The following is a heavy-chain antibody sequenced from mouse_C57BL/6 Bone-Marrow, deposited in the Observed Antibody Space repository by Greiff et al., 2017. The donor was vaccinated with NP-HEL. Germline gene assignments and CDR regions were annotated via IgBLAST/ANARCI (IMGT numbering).Heavy chain of an antibody. D-gene: IGHD1-1*01. CDR1: GFNIKDDY. V-gene: IGHV14-4*01. CDR3: TRGYYGSSSYFDV. Sequence: EVQLQQSGAELVRPGASVKLSCTASGFNIKDDYMHWVKQRPEQGLEWIGWIDPENGDTEYASKFQGKATITADTSSNTAYLQLSSLTSEDTAVYYCTRGYYGSSSYFDVWGTGTTVTVSS. CDR2: IDPENGDT. J-gene: IGHJ1*03.